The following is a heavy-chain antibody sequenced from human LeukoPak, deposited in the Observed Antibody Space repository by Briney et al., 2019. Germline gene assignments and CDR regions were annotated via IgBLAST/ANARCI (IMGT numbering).Heavy chain of an antibody. V-gene: IGHV5-51*01. J-gene: IGHJ6*03. D-gene: IGHD6-13*01. CDR1: GYSFTSYW. CDR2: NYPDDSDT. CDR3: ARHRAIAAAGTSRKSGYYYYMDV. Sequence: GESLKISCKGSGYSFTSYWNGWVRQMPGKGLVWMGINYPDDSDTKYSPSFQGQVTISADKSISTAYLQWSTLKASDTAMYYCARHRAIAAAGTSRKSGYYYYMDVWGKGTTVTISS.